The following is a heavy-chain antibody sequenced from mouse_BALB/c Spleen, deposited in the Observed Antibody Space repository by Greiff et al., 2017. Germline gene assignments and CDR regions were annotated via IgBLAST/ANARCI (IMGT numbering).Heavy chain of an antibody. J-gene: IGHJ4*01. V-gene: IGHV1-7*01. CDR1: GYTFTSYW. Sequence: QVQLQQSGADLAKPGASVKMSCKASGYTFTSYWMHWVKQRPGQGLEWIGYINPSTGYTEYNKKFKDKATLTADKSSSTAYMQLSSLTSEDSAVYYCARGADYDCDYAMDYWGQGTSVTVSS. CDR3: ARGADYDCDYAMDY. CDR2: INPSTGYT. D-gene: IGHD2-4*01.